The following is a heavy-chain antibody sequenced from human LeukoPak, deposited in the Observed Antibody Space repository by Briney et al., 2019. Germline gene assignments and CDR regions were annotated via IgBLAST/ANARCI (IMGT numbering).Heavy chain of an antibody. CDR3: ASSTHFGRDYYFDY. CDR1: GYTLTELS. J-gene: IGHJ4*02. D-gene: IGHD3-10*01. CDR2: INPNSGGT. V-gene: IGHV1-2*06. Sequence: ASVKVSCKVSGYTLTELSMHWVRQAPGKGLEWMGRINPNSGGTNYAQKFQGRVTMTRDTSISTAYMELSRLRSDDTAVYYCASSTHFGRDYYFDYWGQGTLVTVSS.